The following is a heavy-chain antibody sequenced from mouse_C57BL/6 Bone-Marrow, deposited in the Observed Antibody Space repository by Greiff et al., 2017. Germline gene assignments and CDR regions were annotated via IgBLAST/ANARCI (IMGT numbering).Heavy chain of an antibody. CDR3: ARQDYCDFDY. Sequence: EVQLVESGGDLVKPGGSLKLSCAASGFTFSSYGMSWVRQTPDKRLEWVATISSGGSYNYYPDSVKGRFTISRDNAKNTLYLQMSSLKSEDTSMYYCARQDYCDFDYWGQGTTLTVSS. V-gene: IGHV5-6*01. CDR2: ISSGGSYN. CDR1: GFTFSSYG. J-gene: IGHJ2*01. D-gene: IGHD1-1*01.